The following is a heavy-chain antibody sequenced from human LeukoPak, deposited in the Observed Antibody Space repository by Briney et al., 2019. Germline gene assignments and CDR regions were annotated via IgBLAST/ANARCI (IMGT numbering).Heavy chain of an antibody. J-gene: IGHJ6*03. V-gene: IGHV4-59*01. CDR1: GDSISTYY. D-gene: IGHD5-12*01. CDR2: IYYSGST. Sequence: SETLSLTCTVSGDSISTYYWSCIRQPPGGGWVWSVFIYYSGSTNYNPSLKSRVTISVDTSKNQFSLKLSSVIAADTAVYYCARVGGYGYYYCYMDVWGKGTTVTVSS. CDR3: ARVGGYGYYYCYMDV.